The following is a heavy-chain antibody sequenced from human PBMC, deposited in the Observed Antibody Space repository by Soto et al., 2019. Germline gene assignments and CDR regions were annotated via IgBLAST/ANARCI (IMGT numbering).Heavy chain of an antibody. D-gene: IGHD3-3*01. Sequence: KRLEWMGIINPSGGSTSYAQEFQGRVTMSRDTSTSTVYMELSSLRSEDTALFYCARGLAGVRHRFGFWGEGTL. CDR3: ARGLAGVRHRFGF. J-gene: IGHJ4*03. V-gene: IGHV1-46*01. CDR2: INPSGGST.